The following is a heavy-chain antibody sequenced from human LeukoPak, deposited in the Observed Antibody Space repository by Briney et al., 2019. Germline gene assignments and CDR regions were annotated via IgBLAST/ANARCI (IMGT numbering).Heavy chain of an antibody. CDR2: IDSGDRT. J-gene: IGHJ4*02. V-gene: IGHV3-66*01. Sequence: GGSLRLSCAASGFTVSSNYMNWVRQAPGKGLEWVSVIDSGDRTYYADSVKGRFTISRDNSKNTLYLQMKSLRAEDTAVYYCAKDPTDFDSSGQTYFDYWGQGTLVTVSS. D-gene: IGHD3-22*01. CDR1: GFTVSSNY. CDR3: AKDPTDFDSSGQTYFDY.